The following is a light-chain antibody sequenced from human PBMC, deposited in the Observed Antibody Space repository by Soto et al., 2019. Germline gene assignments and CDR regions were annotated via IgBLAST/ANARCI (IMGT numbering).Light chain of an antibody. CDR3: TSYAGGNNV. Sequence: QSALTQPPSASGSPGQSVTISCTGTSTDVGGYDYVSWYQQHPGKVPKLVIFEVNKRPPGVPDRFSGSKSGNTASLTVSGLQPEDEADYYCTSYAGGNNVFGTGTKLTVL. V-gene: IGLV2-8*01. CDR2: EVN. CDR1: STDVGGYDY. J-gene: IGLJ1*01.